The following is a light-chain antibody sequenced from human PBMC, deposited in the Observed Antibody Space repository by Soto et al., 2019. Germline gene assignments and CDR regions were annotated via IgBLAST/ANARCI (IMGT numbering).Light chain of an antibody. Sequence: DIQMTQSPSTLSASVGDRVTITCRASQSVDTCLAWYQQKPGKAPHLLIYKASSLETGVPSRFSGGGSVTAFTLKISSLQPDDFATYYCQQFYRYPWTFGQGTKLEIK. J-gene: IGKJ1*01. CDR3: QQFYRYPWT. V-gene: IGKV1-5*03. CDR2: KAS. CDR1: QSVDTC.